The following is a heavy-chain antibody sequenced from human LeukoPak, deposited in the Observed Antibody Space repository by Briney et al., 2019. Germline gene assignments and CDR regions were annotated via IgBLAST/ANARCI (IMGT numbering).Heavy chain of an antibody. Sequence: GGSLRLSCVASGFTFSDSHIHWVRLAPGKGLEWVAHARSKRSSYATAYAASVEGRFTVSRVDSESTAYLQMNSLKSEDTAVYYCTRQTDSCHDYWGQGTLVTVSS. V-gene: IGHV3-73*01. CDR1: GFTFSDSH. CDR3: TRQTDSCHDY. D-gene: IGHD2-2*01. J-gene: IGHJ4*02. CDR2: ARSKRSSYAT.